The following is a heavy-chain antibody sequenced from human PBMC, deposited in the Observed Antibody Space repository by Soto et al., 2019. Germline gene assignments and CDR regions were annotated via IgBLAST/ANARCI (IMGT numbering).Heavy chain of an antibody. CDR2: ISYDGSNK. D-gene: IGHD1-26*01. CDR1: GFTFSSYG. J-gene: IGHJ4*02. Sequence: QVQLVESGGGVVQPGRSLRLSCAASGFTFSSYGMHWVRQAPGKGLERVAVISYDGSNKYYADSVKGRFTISRDNSKNTLYLQMNSLRAEDTAVYYCATDSGSYQVWGQGTLVTVSS. CDR3: ATDSGSYQV. V-gene: IGHV3-30*03.